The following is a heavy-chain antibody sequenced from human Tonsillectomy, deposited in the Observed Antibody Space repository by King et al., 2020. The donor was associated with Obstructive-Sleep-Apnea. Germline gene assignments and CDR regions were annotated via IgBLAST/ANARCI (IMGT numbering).Heavy chain of an antibody. CDR1: SGSISSYS. V-gene: IGHV4-59*08. CDR2: IYYSGST. CDR3: ARISTRKSGFPLDY. J-gene: IGHJ4*02. Sequence: VQLQESGPGLVKPSETLSLTCTVSSGSISSYSWSWIRQPPGKGLEWIGYIYYSGSTNYNPSLKSRVSLSVDTSKNQFSLKLRPVTAADPAVYYCARISTRKSGFPLDYWGQGTLVTVSS. D-gene: IGHD3-22*01.